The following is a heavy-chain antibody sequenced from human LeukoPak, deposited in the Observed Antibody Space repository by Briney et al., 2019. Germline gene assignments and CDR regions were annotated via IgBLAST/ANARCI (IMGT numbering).Heavy chain of an antibody. CDR1: GYTCTSYS. J-gene: IGHJ4*02. Sequence: ASVNVSCKATGYTCTSYSMNCYRQALRQAPEWMGWTNTNTGKPTYAQGFPGRFVFSLDTSVSTAYLQISSLKAEDTAVYYCARVPGRLSGDFDYWGQGTLVTVSS. D-gene: IGHD2-2*01. CDR2: TNTNTGKP. CDR3: ARVPGRLSGDFDY. V-gene: IGHV7-4-1*02.